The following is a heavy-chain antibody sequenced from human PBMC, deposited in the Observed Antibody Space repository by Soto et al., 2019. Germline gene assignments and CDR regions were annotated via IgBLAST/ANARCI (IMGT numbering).Heavy chain of an antibody. D-gene: IGHD6-13*01. Sequence: SVKVSCKASGGTFSSYAISWVRQAPGQGLEWMGGIIPIFGTANYAQKFQGRVTITADESTSTAYMELSSLRSEDTAVYYCARDGTIAAADPSYYYYGMDVWGQGTTVTSP. V-gene: IGHV1-69*13. CDR2: IIPIFGTA. CDR3: ARDGTIAAADPSYYYYGMDV. CDR1: GGTFSSYA. J-gene: IGHJ6*02.